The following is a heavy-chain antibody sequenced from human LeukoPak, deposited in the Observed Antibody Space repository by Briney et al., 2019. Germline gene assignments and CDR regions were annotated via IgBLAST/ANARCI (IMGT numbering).Heavy chain of an antibody. CDR2: IYTSGST. D-gene: IGHD6-13*01. CDR1: GGSISSSSYY. CDR3: ARSPIKRSSTWYVMDNSYYYYMDV. V-gene: IGHV4-61*02. J-gene: IGHJ6*03. Sequence: YPSETLSLTCTVSGGSISSSSYYWSWIRQPAGKGLEWIGRIYTSGSTNYNPSLKSRVTMSVDTSQNQFSLKLSSVTAADTAVYYCARSPIKRSSTWYVMDNSYYYYMDVWGKGTTVTISS.